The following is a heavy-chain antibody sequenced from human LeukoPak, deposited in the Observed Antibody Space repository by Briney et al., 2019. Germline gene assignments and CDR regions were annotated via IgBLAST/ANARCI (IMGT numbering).Heavy chain of an antibody. D-gene: IGHD2-21*02. V-gene: IGHV4-39*01. CDR2: IYYSGST. J-gene: IGHJ6*03. CDR1: GGSISSSNY. Sequence: SETLSLTCAVSGGSISSSNYWSWIRQPPGKGLEWIGSIYYSGSTYYNPSLKSRVTISVDTSKNQFSLKLSSVTAADTAVYYCARTAHIYYYYMDVWGKGTTVTISS. CDR3: ARTAHIYYYYMDV.